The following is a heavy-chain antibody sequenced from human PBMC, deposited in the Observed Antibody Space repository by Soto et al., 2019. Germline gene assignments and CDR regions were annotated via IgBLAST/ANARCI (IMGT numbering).Heavy chain of an antibody. CDR2: ISWNSGSI. V-gene: IGHV3-9*01. CDR1: GFTFDDYA. D-gene: IGHD3-3*01. J-gene: IGHJ4*02. Sequence: DVQLVESGGGLVQPGRSLRLSCAASGFTFDDYAMHWVRQAPGKGLEWVSGISWNSGSISYADSVKGRFTISRDNAKNTLYLQMNGLRADDTALYYCAKDIRACLSFWSGPFDYWCQGTMVTVSS. CDR3: AKDIRACLSFWSGPFDY.